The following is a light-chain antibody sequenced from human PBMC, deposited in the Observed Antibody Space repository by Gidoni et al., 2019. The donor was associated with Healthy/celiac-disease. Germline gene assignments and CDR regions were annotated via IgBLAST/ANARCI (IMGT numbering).Light chain of an antibody. CDR1: KLGDKS. CDR2: QDS. CDR3: QAWDSSTVV. J-gene: IGLJ2*01. V-gene: IGLV3-1*01. Sequence: SYELTQPPSVSVSPGQTASITCSEDKLGDKSACWYQQKPGQSPVLVIYQDSKRPSGIPERFSGSNSGNTATLTISGTQAMDEADYYCQAWDSSTVVFGGGTKLTVL.